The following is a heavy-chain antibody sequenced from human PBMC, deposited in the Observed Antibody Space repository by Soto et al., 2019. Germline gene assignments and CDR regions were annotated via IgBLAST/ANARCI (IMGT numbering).Heavy chain of an antibody. CDR2: ISGSGGST. V-gene: IGHV3-23*01. CDR1: GFTFSSYA. D-gene: IGHD2-2*01. Sequence: EVQLLESGGGLVQPGGSLRLSCAASGFTFSSYAMSWVRQAPGKGLKWVSAISGSGGSTYYADSVKGRFTISRDSSKNTLYLQMNSLRDEDTAVYYCAKDLTSTSRTPELWGQGTLVTVSS. CDR3: AKDLTSTSRTPEL. J-gene: IGHJ4*02.